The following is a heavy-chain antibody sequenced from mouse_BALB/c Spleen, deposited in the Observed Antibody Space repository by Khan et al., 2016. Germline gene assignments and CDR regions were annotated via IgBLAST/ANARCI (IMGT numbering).Heavy chain of an antibody. D-gene: IGHD4-1*01. Sequence: EVELVESGPGLVKPSQSLSLTCTVTGYSITSDYAWNWIRQFPGNKLEWMGYISYSGSTSYNPSLKSRISITRDTSKNQFFLQLNSVTTEDTATYYCARDWDDYWGQGTTLTVSS. CDR3: ARDWDDY. CDR2: ISYSGST. V-gene: IGHV3-2*02. CDR1: GYSITSDYA. J-gene: IGHJ2*01.